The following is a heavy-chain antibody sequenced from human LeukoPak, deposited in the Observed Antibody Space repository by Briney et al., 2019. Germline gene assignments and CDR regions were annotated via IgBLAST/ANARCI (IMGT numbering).Heavy chain of an antibody. CDR3: ASFYTYYDILTGYRPYYYYGMDV. J-gene: IGHJ6*02. D-gene: IGHD3-9*01. CDR1: GYTFSDYY. CDR2: ISPNSGGT. Sequence: ASVKVSCKASGYTFSDYYIHWVRQAPGQGLEWMGWISPNSGGTNYAQKFQGSITMTTDTSTSTAYMELRSLRSDDTAVYYCASFYTYYDILTGYRPYYYYGMDVWGQGTTVTVSS. V-gene: IGHV1-2*02.